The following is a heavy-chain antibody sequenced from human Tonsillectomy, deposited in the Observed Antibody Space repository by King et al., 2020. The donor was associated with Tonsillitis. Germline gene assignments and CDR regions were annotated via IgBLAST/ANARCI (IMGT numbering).Heavy chain of an antibody. D-gene: IGHD5-12*01. CDR3: ARGYSGYGFYY. J-gene: IGHJ4*02. CDR2: IYHSVST. Sequence: QLQESGPGLVKPSETLSLTCAVSGYSISSGYYWGWIRQPPGKGLEWIGSIYHSVSTYYNPSLKSRVTISVDTSKNQFSLKLSSVTAADTAVYFCARGYSGYGFYYWGQGTLVTVSS. CDR1: GYSISSGYY. V-gene: IGHV4-38-2*01.